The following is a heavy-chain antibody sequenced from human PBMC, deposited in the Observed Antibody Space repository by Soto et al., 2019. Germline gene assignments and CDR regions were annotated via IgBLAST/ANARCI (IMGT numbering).Heavy chain of an antibody. Sequence: SETLSLTCAVYGGSFSGYYWSWIRQPPGKGLEWIGEINHSGSTNYNPSLKSRVTISVDNSKDTLYLQMNSLRAEDTAVYYCAKDRLWDQGDAFDIWGQGTMVTVSS. V-gene: IGHV4-34*01. CDR3: AKDRLWDQGDAFDI. J-gene: IGHJ3*02. D-gene: IGHD1-26*01. CDR1: GGSFSGYY. CDR2: INHSGST.